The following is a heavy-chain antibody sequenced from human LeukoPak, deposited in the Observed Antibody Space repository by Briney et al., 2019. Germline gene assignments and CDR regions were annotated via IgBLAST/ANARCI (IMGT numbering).Heavy chain of an antibody. CDR2: IYYSGST. CDR3: AREILTNYDSSGYYYPSWFDP. J-gene: IGHJ5*02. D-gene: IGHD3-22*01. CDR1: GGSISSGDYY. V-gene: IGHV4-30-4*08. Sequence: PSETLSLTCTVSGGSISSGDYYWRWLRQPPGGGLEWIGYIYYSGSTYYNPSLKSRVTISVDTSKNQFSLKLSSVTAADTAVYYCAREILTNYDSSGYYYPSWFDPWGQGTLVTVSS.